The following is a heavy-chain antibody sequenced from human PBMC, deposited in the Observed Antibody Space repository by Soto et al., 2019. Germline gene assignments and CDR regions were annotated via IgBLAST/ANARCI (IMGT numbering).Heavy chain of an antibody. D-gene: IGHD6-19*01. CDR3: ARELSYSSGLHWFDP. CDR1: GGTFSSYA. CDR2: IIPIFGTA. J-gene: IGHJ5*02. Sequence: GASVKVSCKASGGTFSSYAISWVRQAPGQGLEWMGGIIPIFGTANYAQKFQGRVTITADESTSTAYMELSSLRSEDTAVYYCARELSYSSGLHWFDPWGQGTLVRVSS. V-gene: IGHV1-69*13.